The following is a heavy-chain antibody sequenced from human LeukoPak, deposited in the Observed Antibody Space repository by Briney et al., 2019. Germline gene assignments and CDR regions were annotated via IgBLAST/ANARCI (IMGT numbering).Heavy chain of an antibody. CDR3: ARDESTSILWW. Sequence: ASVKVSCKASGYTFINYYMHWVRQAPGQGLEWMGITNPSGGSTSYAQKFQGRVTMTRDTSTSTVYMELSSLRSEDTAVYYCARDESTSILWWWGQGTLVTVSS. D-gene: IGHD2-21*01. J-gene: IGHJ1*01. CDR1: GYTFINYY. V-gene: IGHV1-46*01. CDR2: TNPSGGST.